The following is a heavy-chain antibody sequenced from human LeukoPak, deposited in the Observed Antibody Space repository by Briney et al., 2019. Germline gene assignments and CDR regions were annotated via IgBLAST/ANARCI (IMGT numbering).Heavy chain of an antibody. CDR2: IGNSGTT. V-gene: IGHV4-59*01. Sequence: SETLSLTCAVSGGSISSYYWSWIRQPPGKGLEWIGYIGNSGTTNYNPSLKSRVTISVDTSKNQFSLNLSSVTAADTAVYYCAREIPSDLYNWSSPFAFDIWGQGTVVTVSS. J-gene: IGHJ3*02. D-gene: IGHD1-20*01. CDR3: AREIPSDLYNWSSPFAFDI. CDR1: GGSISSYY.